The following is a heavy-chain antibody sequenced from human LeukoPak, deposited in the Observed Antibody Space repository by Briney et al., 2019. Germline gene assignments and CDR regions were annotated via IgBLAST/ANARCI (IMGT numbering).Heavy chain of an antibody. CDR3: AKDNCSSTSCIPGDYYYYYMDV. CDR2: IRYDGSNK. CDR1: GFTFSSYG. J-gene: IGHJ6*03. V-gene: IGHV3-30*02. D-gene: IGHD2-2*01. Sequence: AGGSLRLSCAASGFTFSSYGMHWVRQAPGKGLEWVAFIRYDGSNKYYADSVKGRLTISRDNSKNTLYLQMNSLRAEDTAVYYCAKDNCSSTSCIPGDYYYYYMDVWGKGTTVTVSS.